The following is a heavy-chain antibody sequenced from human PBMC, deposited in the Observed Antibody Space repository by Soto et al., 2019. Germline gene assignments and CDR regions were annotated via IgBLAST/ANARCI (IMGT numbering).Heavy chain of an antibody. V-gene: IGHV6-1*01. CDR2: TYYRSKWYN. Sequence: AMHWVRQAPGQRLEWLGRTYYRSKWYNDYAVSVKSRITINPDTSKNQFSLQLNFVSPEDTAVYYCARRGTGYYFDYWGQGTLVTVSS. J-gene: IGHJ4*02. D-gene: IGHD3-9*01. CDR3: ARRGTGYYFDY. CDR1: A.